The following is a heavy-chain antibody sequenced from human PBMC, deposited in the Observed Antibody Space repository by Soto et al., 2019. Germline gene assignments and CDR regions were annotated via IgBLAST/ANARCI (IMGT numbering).Heavy chain of an antibody. Sequence: ASAKVSCKASGYAFSHFGFSWVGQAPGQGLEWMGRIGAYNGNTNYAQQLQGRVTMTTDTSTSTAYMELRSLRSDDTAVYFCARDLDGSGSYYTDYWGQGTLVTVSS. CDR3: ARDLDGSGSYYTDY. V-gene: IGHV1-18*01. J-gene: IGHJ4*02. D-gene: IGHD3-10*01. CDR2: IGAYNGNT. CDR1: GYAFSHFG.